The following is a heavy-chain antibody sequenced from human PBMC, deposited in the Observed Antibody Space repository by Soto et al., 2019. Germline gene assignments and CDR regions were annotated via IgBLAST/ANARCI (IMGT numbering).Heavy chain of an antibody. CDR2: ISAYNGNT. CDR1: GYTFTSYG. Sequence: GASVKVSCKASGYTFTSYGSSWVRQAPGQGLEWMGWISAYNGNTNYAQKLQGRFTITRNNSKNTVYLELSSLRSEDTAVYYCARTGGYSGYDLKMSSYYYYYYMDVWGKGTTVTVSS. D-gene: IGHD5-12*01. CDR3: ARTGGYSGYDLKMSSYYYYYYMDV. J-gene: IGHJ6*03. V-gene: IGHV1-18*01.